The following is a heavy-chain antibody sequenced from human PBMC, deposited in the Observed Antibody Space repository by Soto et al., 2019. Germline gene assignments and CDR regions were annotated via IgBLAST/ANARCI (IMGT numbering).Heavy chain of an antibody. Sequence: SLRLSCAASGFTFSNYAMHWVRQAPGKGLEWVAVISYDGGNKYYADSVKGRLTISRDNSKNTLYLQMNSLRDEDTAVYYCARSLGTMIVAVSAYYYYYGMDVWGQGTTVTVSS. V-gene: IGHV3-30-3*01. CDR1: GFTFSNYA. CDR3: ARSLGTMIVAVSAYYYYYGMDV. CDR2: ISYDGGNK. D-gene: IGHD3-22*01. J-gene: IGHJ6*02.